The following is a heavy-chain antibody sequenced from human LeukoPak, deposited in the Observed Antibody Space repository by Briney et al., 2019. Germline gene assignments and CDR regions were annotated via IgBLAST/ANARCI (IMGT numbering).Heavy chain of an antibody. V-gene: IGHV4-30-2*01. CDR1: GGSISSGGYS. CDR3: AGGYSSGWCHY. D-gene: IGHD6-19*01. CDR2: IYHSGST. Sequence: SQTLSLTCAASGGSISSGGYSWSWIRQPPGKGLEWIGYIYHSGSTYYNPSLKSRVTISVDRSKNQFSLKLSSVTAADTAVYYCAGGYSSGWCHYWGQGTLVTVSS. J-gene: IGHJ4*02.